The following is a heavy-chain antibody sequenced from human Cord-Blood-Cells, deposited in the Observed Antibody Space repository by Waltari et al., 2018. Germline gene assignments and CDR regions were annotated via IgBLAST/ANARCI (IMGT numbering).Heavy chain of an antibody. V-gene: IGHV4-39*01. CDR2: IYYSGSS. CDR3: ARLATFGGVIVDY. D-gene: IGHD3-16*02. CDR1: GGSIHSRRYH. J-gene: IGHJ4*02. Sequence: QLQLQESGPGMVKPSQTRSLTCTVPGGSIHSRRYHRGWTRQPPGKGLEWIGSIYYSGSSYYNPSLKSRVTISVDTSKNQFSLKLSSVAAADTAVYYCARLATFGGVIVDYWGQGTLVTVSS.